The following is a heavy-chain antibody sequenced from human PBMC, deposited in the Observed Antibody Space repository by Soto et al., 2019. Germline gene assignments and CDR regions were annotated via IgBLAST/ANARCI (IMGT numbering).Heavy chain of an antibody. CDR2: ISSSSSTI. CDR1: GFTFSSYS. J-gene: IGHJ4*02. CDR3: AGGVLYYYDSSGYYPPDY. D-gene: IGHD3-22*01. V-gene: IGHV3-48*02. Sequence: PGGSLRLSCAASGFTFSSYSMNWVRQAPGQGLERVSYISSSSSTIYYADSVKGRFTISRDNAKNSLYLQMNSLRDEDTAVYYCAGGVLYYYDSSGYYPPDYWGQGTRVPVSS.